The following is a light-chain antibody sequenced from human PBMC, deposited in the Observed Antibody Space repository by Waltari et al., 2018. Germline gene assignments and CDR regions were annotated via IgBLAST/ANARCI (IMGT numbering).Light chain of an antibody. CDR2: WAS. CDR1: QSVLYSSKNKNF. Sequence: DIVMTQSPDSLAVSLGERATINCKSSQSVLYSSKNKNFLAWYQQKPGQPPKQLIYWASTRESGVPDRFSGSGSGTDFTLTISSLQAEDVAVYYCQQYYSTPWSFGQGTKVEIK. V-gene: IGKV4-1*01. J-gene: IGKJ1*01. CDR3: QQYYSTPWS.